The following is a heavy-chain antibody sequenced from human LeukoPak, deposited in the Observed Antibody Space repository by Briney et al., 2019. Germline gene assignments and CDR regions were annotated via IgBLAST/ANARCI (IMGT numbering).Heavy chain of an antibody. CDR1: AGSISSSSHH. CDR2: IYYGRTA. Sequence: SETLSLTCTVSAGSISSSSHHWGWIRQSPGKGLEWIGAIYYGRTAYYNPTLNSRVTISVATSTNQFSLQLNSVTAADTAVYYCVRHDGRGGNTMGALDSWGQGSLVTVSS. J-gene: IGHJ4*02. CDR3: VRHDGRGGNTMGALDS. D-gene: IGHD3-3*01. V-gene: IGHV4-39*01.